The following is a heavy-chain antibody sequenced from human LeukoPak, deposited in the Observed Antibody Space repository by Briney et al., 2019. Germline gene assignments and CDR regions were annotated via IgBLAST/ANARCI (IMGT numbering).Heavy chain of an antibody. CDR1: GGSISSHY. D-gene: IGHD5-24*01. CDR3: ARFGRDGYNFYFDY. Sequence: SETLSLTCTVSGGSISSHYWTWIRQPPGKGLEWIGYIYYSGSTNYNPSLKSRVTISVDTSKNQFSLKLSSVTAADTAVYYCARFGRDGYNFYFDYWGQGTLVTVSS. CDR2: IYYSGST. V-gene: IGHV4-59*11. J-gene: IGHJ4*02.